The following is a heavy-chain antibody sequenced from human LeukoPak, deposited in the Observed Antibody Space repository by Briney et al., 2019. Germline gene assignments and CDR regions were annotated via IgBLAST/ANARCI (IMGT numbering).Heavy chain of an antibody. CDR2: FDPEDGET. CDR1: GYTLTELS. Sequence: GASVKVSCKFSGYTLTELSMHWVRQAPGKGLEWMGGFDPEDGETIYAQKFQGRVTMTEDTSTDTAYMELSSLRSEDTAVYYCAKPTHARGGPWFDPWGQGTLVTVSS. CDR3: AKPTHARGGPWFDP. J-gene: IGHJ5*02. D-gene: IGHD1-14*01. V-gene: IGHV1-24*01.